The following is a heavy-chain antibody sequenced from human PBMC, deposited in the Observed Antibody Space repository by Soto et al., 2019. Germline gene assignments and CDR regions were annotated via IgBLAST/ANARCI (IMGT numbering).Heavy chain of an antibody. CDR1: GYTFTDYY. CDR2: INPNSGGT. Sequence: GASVKVSCKASGYTFTDYYMHWVRQAPGQGLEWMGWINPNSGGTNYAQKFQDWVTMTRDRSISTAYMELSSLRSDDTAVYYCARDQGDRTRSNYYGMDVWGQGTTVTVSS. CDR3: ARDQGDRTRSNYYGMDV. V-gene: IGHV1-2*04. D-gene: IGHD2-15*01. J-gene: IGHJ6*02.